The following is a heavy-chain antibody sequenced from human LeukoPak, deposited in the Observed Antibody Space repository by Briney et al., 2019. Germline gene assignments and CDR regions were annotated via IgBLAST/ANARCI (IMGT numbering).Heavy chain of an antibody. J-gene: IGHJ4*02. Sequence: SQTLSLTCTVSGGSISSGSYYWSWIRQPAGKGLEWIGRIYTSGSTNYNPSLKSRVTISVDTSKYQFSLKLSSVTAADTAVYYYARMERREWGGFGFDYWGQGTLVTVSS. D-gene: IGHD3-3*01. CDR1: GGSISSGSYY. V-gene: IGHV4-61*02. CDR3: ARMERREWGGFGFDY. CDR2: IYTSGST.